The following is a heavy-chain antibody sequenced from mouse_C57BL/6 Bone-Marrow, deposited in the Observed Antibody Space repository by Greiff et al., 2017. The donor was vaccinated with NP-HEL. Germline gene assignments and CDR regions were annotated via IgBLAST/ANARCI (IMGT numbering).Heavy chain of an antibody. J-gene: IGHJ3*01. CDR2: ISNGGGST. V-gene: IGHV5-12*01. Sequence: DVKLVESGGGLVQPGGSLKLSCAASGFTFSDYYMYWVRQTPEKRLEWVAYISNGGGSTYYPDTVKGRFTISRDNAKNTLYLQMSRLKSEDTAMYYCAIGFAYWGQGTLVTVSA. CDR3: AIGFAY. CDR1: GFTFSDYY.